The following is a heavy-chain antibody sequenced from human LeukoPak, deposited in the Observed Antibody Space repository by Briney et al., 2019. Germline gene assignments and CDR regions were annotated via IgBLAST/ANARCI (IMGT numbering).Heavy chain of an antibody. D-gene: IGHD1-26*01. CDR2: TYYSGST. V-gene: IGHV4-59*01. CDR3: AGGWELDAFDI. Sequence: PSETLSLTCTVSGGSISSYYWSWIRQPPGKGLKWIGYTYYSGSTNYNPSLKSRVTISVDTSKNQFSLKLSSVTAADTAVYYCAGGWELDAFDIWGQGTMVTVSS. J-gene: IGHJ3*02. CDR1: GGSISSYY.